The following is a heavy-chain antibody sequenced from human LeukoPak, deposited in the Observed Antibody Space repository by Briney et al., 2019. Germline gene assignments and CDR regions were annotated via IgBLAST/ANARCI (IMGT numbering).Heavy chain of an antibody. J-gene: IGHJ5*02. CDR1: GFTFSNYA. Sequence: GGSLRLSCAASGFTFSNYAMHWVRQAPGKGLEWVAVISYDGSYKYYADSVKGRFTISRDNAENSLYLQTNSLRAEDTAVYYCARDAAGYDPWGQGTLVSVSS. D-gene: IGHD6-13*01. CDR3: ARDAAGYDP. CDR2: ISYDGSYK. V-gene: IGHV3-30*04.